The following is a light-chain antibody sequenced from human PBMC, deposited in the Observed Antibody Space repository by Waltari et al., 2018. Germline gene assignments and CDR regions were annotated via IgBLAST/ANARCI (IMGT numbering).Light chain of an antibody. J-gene: IGKJ5*01. CDR3: QETNTFPIT. CDR2: DAS. V-gene: IGKV1D-12*01. CDR1: QDISNQ. Sequence: DIQMTQSPSSVSASVGDTVNITCRASQDISNQLTWYQQKPGKAPKFLIYDASTLESGVPSRFSGSGSGTDFTLTVRSLQLEDFATYYCQETNTFPITFGQGTRLEIK.